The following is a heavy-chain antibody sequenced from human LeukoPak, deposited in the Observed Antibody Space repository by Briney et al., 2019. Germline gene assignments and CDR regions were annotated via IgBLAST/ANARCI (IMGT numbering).Heavy chain of an antibody. V-gene: IGHV3-74*01. CDR3: ARDVPHNWFDT. Sequence: QPGGSLRLSCAASGITFGNNWMHWVRQGPGKGLVWISRINSDGGGAIYADSVKGRFIVSRDNAKNTLYLQVNSLRAEDTAVYYCARDVPHNWFDTWGQGTLVTVSS. CDR2: INSDGGGA. J-gene: IGHJ5*02. CDR1: GITFGNNW.